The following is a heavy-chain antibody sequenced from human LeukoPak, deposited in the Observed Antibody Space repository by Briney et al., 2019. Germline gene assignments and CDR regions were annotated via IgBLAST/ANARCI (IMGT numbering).Heavy chain of an antibody. Sequence: SETLSLTCTVSGGSISSSSYYWGWIRQPPGKGLEWIGSIYYSGSTNYNPSLKSRVTISVDTSKNQFSLKLSSVTAADTAVYYCGGFKKWDWYFDLWGRGTLVTVSS. CDR1: GGSISSSSYY. J-gene: IGHJ2*01. V-gene: IGHV4-39*07. D-gene: IGHD2-8*01. CDR2: IYYSGST. CDR3: GGFKKWDWYFDL.